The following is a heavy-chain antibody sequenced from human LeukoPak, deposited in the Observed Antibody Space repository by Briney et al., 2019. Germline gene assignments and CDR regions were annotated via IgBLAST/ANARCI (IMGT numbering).Heavy chain of an antibody. J-gene: IGHJ6*03. V-gene: IGHV3-7*01. CDR1: GFTFSSYW. D-gene: IGHD3-3*01. Sequence: GGSLRLSCAASGFTFSSYWMSWVRQAPGKGLEWVANIKQDGSEKYYVDSVKGRFTISRDNAKNSLYLQMNSLRAEDTAVYYCARLYDFWSGSYYYYMDVWGKGTTVTVSS. CDR2: IKQDGSEK. CDR3: ARLYDFWSGSYYYYMDV.